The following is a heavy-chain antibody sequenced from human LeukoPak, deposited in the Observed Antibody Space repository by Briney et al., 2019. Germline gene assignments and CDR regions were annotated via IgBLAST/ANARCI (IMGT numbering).Heavy chain of an antibody. CDR2: IYTSGST. Sequence: SETLSLTCTVSGGSISSYYWSWIRQPAGKGLEWIGRIYTSGSTNYNPSLKSRVTMSVDTSKNQFSLKLSSVTAADTAVYYCARAVGYCSSTSCYSYYYYYMDVWGKGTTVTVSS. V-gene: IGHV4-4*07. J-gene: IGHJ6*03. D-gene: IGHD2-2*01. CDR3: ARAVGYCSSTSCYSYYYYYMDV. CDR1: GGSISSYY.